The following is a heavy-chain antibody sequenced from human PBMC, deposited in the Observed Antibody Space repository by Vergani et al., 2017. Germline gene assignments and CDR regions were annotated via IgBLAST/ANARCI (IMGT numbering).Heavy chain of an antibody. CDR2: INTNSGGT. CDR3: ARVXWAAAGRRRDAFDI. V-gene: IGHV1-2*02. Sequence: QVQLVQSGAEVKKPGASVKVSCKASGYTFTCYYMHWVRQAHGQGLEWMGCINTNSGGTNYAQKFQGRVTMTTDTSISTVYMELSRLRSEDTAVYYCARVXWAAAGRRRDAFDIWGQGTMVTVSS. J-gene: IGHJ3*02. D-gene: IGHD6-13*01. CDR1: GYTFTCYY.